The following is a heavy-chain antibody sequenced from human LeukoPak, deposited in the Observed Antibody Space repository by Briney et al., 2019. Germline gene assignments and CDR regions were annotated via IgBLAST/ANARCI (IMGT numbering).Heavy chain of an antibody. J-gene: IGHJ3*02. CDR2: IGAFGDT. CDR3: AKDQGYCSSTSCPGAFDI. V-gene: IGHV3-13*01. CDR1: GFAFSSYD. D-gene: IGHD2-2*01. Sequence: GGSLRLSCAASGFAFSSYDMHWVRQASGKGLEWVSGIGAFGDTYYGVAVRGRFTISRDKAKNSLYLQMNSLGAGDAAVYYCAKDQGYCSSTSCPGAFDIWGQGTMVTVSS.